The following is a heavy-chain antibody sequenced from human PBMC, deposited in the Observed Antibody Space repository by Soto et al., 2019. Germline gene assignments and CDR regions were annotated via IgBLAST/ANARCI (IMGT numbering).Heavy chain of an antibody. CDR1: GFTFSTYA. D-gene: IGHD7-27*01. CDR2: ISSSGGST. J-gene: IGHJ4*02. Sequence: PVGSLRLSCAASGFTFSTYAMSWVRQAPGKGLEWVSAISSSGGSTYYADSVRGRFTISRDNSKNTLFLQMNSLRAEDTAVYYCAKDTLGIYYFDYWGPGTLVTVSS. CDR3: AKDTLGIYYFDY. V-gene: IGHV3-23*01.